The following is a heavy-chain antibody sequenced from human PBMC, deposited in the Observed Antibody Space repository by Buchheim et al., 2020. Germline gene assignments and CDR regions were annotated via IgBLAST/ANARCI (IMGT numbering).Heavy chain of an antibody. Sequence: EVQLVESGGGLVQPGGSLRLSCAASGFTFSSYWMSWVRQAPGKGLEWVANIKQDGSEKYYVDSEKGRFTISRENAKNSLYLQMYSLRAEDTAVYYCAREVVGATGVYYYYYGMDVWGQGTT. J-gene: IGHJ6*02. CDR2: IKQDGSEK. V-gene: IGHV3-7*01. CDR1: GFTFSSYW. CDR3: AREVVGATGVYYYYYGMDV. D-gene: IGHD1-26*01.